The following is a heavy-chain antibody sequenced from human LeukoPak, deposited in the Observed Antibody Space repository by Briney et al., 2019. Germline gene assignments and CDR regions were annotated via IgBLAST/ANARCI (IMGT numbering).Heavy chain of an antibody. CDR3: ARGGRYCSSTSCSDNWFDP. V-gene: IGHV4-34*01. J-gene: IGHJ5*02. D-gene: IGHD2-2*01. CDR1: GGSFSGYY. CDR2: INHSGST. Sequence: SETLSLTCAVYGGSFSGYYWSWIRQPPGKGLEWIGEINHSGSTNYNPSLKSRVTISVDTSKNQFSLKLSSVTAADTAVYYCARGGRYCSSTSCSDNWFDPWGQGTLVTVSS.